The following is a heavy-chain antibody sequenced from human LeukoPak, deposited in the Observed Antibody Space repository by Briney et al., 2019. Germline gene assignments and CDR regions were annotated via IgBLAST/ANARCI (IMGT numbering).Heavy chain of an antibody. V-gene: IGHV3-48*03. Sequence: GGSLRLSCAASGFTFSSYEMNWVRQAPGKGLEWVSYISPSDSTICYADSVKGRFTISRDNAKNSLHLQMNSLRAEGTAVYYCAREESGDFDYWGQGTLVVVSS. D-gene: IGHD5-12*01. CDR1: GFTFSSYE. J-gene: IGHJ4*02. CDR3: AREESGDFDY. CDR2: ISPSDSTI.